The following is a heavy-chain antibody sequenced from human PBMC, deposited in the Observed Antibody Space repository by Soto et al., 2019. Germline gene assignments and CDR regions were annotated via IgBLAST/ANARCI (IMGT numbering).Heavy chain of an antibody. CDR2: IYYSGST. V-gene: IGHV4-31*03. D-gene: IGHD3-10*01. CDR3: ARDKGRYYGSGSYPQLDY. CDR1: GGSISSGGYY. J-gene: IGHJ4*02. Sequence: QVQLQESGPGLVKPSQTLSLTCTVSGGSISSGGYYWSWIRQHPGKGLEWIGYIYYSGSTYDNPSLKSRVTISVDTSKTQFSLKLSSVTAADTAVYYCARDKGRYYGSGSYPQLDYWGQGTLVTVSS.